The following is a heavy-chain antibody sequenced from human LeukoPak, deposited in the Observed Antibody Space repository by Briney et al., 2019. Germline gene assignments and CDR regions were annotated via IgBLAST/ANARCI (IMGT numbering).Heavy chain of an antibody. J-gene: IGHJ4*02. D-gene: IGHD3-22*01. CDR2: ISISGKTV. CDR1: GLTFSRTE. Sequence: PGGSLRLSCVASGLTFSRTEMNWVRQAPGKGLEWISYISISGKTVYAASVRGRFTVSRDNAKNSLYLQMDGLRVEDAAVYYCAKRDSSGYYYFDYWGQGTLVTASS. V-gene: IGHV3-48*03. CDR3: AKRDSSGYYYFDY.